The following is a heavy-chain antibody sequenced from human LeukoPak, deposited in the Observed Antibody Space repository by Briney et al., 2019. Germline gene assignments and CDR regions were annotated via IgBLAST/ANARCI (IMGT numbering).Heavy chain of an antibody. CDR3: ASRCSHSSCVYSDYGLDV. CDR2: TRNKANSYTT. Sequence: GGSLRLSCAASGFTFSDHYMDWVRQAPGKGLEWVGRTRNKANSYTTEYAASVKGGFTVSRDDSKNSLYLQMNSLSAEDTALYYCASRCSHSSCVYSDYGLDVWGQGTTVTVSS. CDR1: GFTFSDHY. D-gene: IGHD2-15*01. V-gene: IGHV3-72*01. J-gene: IGHJ6*02.